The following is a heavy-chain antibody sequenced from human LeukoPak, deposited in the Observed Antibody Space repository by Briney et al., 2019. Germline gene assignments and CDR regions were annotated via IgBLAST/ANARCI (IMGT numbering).Heavy chain of an antibody. J-gene: IGHJ4*02. CDR1: GFSLSDSP. Sequence: GGSLKLSCAASGFSLSDSPMHWVRQASGKGLEWVGRVRDRASSYATGYAASVEGRFTISRDDSENTAYLQMNSLIIEDTAVYYCTRQRPQTGTFDYWGQGVLVTVSS. CDR3: TRQRPQTGTFDY. V-gene: IGHV3-73*01. CDR2: VRDRASSYAT. D-gene: IGHD3-9*01.